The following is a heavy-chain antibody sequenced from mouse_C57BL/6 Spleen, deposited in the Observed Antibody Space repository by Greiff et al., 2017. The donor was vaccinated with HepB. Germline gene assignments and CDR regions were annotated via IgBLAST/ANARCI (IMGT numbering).Heavy chain of an antibody. Sequence: EVKLVESGGGLVKPGGSLKLSCAASGFTFSDYGMHWVRQAPEKGLEWVAYISSGSSTIYYADTVKGRFTISRDNAKNTLFLQMTSLRSEDTAMYYCARGLPTYRVFDYWGQGTTLTVSS. CDR3: ARGLPTYRVFDY. CDR2: ISSGSSTI. J-gene: IGHJ2*01. D-gene: IGHD3-1*01. V-gene: IGHV5-17*01. CDR1: GFTFSDYG.